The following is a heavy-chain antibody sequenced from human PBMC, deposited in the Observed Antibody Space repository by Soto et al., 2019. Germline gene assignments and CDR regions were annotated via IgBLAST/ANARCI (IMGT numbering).Heavy chain of an antibody. Sequence: SETLSLTCSVSGDSISNSYWAWIRHPPGKGLEWIGYISYSGSTNYNPSLKSRVTIFVHTSGNQFSLSLSSVTPADTAVYFCARACYALTDYYKGGYYYFDYWGQGTQVTVS. CDR3: ARACYALTDYYKGGYYYFDY. CDR1: GDSISNSY. CDR2: ISYSGST. D-gene: IGHD3-9*01. V-gene: IGHV4-59*01. J-gene: IGHJ4*02.